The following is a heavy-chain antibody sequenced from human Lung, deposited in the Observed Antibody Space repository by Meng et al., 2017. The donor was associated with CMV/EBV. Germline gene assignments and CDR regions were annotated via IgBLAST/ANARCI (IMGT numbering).Heavy chain of an antibody. Sequence: ASVKVSCKASGYTFTNYYIHWVRQAPGQGLEWMGWIKPNSGATNYVQKLQGRLTVTRDTSITTAYMELNRLRSDDTAVYYCARAPGLSLAAAASDAYFDKWGQATLVTVSS. J-gene: IGHJ4*02. CDR1: GYTFTNYY. V-gene: IGHV1-2*02. CDR3: ARAPGLSLAAAASDAYFDK. CDR2: IKPNSGAT. D-gene: IGHD6-13*01.